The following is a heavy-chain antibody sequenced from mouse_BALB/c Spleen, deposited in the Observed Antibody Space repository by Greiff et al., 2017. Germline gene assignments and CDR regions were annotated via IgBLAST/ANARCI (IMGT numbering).Heavy chain of an antibody. D-gene: IGHD2-4*01. CDR1: GFTFSSYA. J-gene: IGHJ2*01. CDR2: ISSGGST. Sequence: EVMLVESGGGLVKPGGSLKLSCAASGFTFSSYAMSWVRQTPEKRLEWVASISSGGSTYYPDSVKGRFTISRDNARNILYLQMSSLRSEDTAMYYCARGPTMITTRTGFDYWGQGTTLTVSS. CDR3: ARGPTMITTRTGFDY. V-gene: IGHV5-6-5*01.